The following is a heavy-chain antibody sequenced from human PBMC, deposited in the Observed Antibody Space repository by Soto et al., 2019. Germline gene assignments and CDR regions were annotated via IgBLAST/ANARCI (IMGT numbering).Heavy chain of an antibody. J-gene: IGHJ6*02. CDR3: ARAGDNMVRGDYYYYGMDV. CDR2: IIPIFGTA. Sequence: QVQLVQSGAEVQKPGSSVKVSCKASGGTFSSYAISWVRQAPGQGLEWMGGIIPIFGTANYAQKFQGSVTITADESTSTAYTELSSLRSEDTAVYYCARAGDNMVRGDYYYYGMDVWGQGTTVTVSS. V-gene: IGHV1-69*01. CDR1: GGTFSSYA. D-gene: IGHD3-10*01.